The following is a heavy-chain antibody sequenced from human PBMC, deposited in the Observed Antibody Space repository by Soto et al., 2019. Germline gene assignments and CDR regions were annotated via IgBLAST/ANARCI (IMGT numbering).Heavy chain of an antibody. J-gene: IGHJ5*02. CDR2: IYYSGTT. Sequence: PAETLSLTCTVPGGSISSSSYYWGWIRQPPGKGLEWIGSIYYSGTTYYNPSLKSRATISVPTSKNQFPLKLSSVTAEDTAVYYCARDIAAADYTWFDPWGQGTLVTVSS. V-gene: IGHV4-39*02. CDR1: GGSISSSSYY. D-gene: IGHD6-13*01. CDR3: ARDIAAADYTWFDP.